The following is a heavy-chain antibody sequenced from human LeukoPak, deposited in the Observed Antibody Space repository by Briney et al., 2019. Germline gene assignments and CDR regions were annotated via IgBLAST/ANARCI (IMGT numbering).Heavy chain of an antibody. J-gene: IGHJ4*02. CDR2: VYYSGST. CDR1: GGSISSGSFY. CDR3: VRDKTFEVVIFFDS. Sequence: PSETLSLTCTVSGGSISSGSFYWGWIRQPPGKGLEWIGSVYYSGSTYYNPSLESRLTMSRDTSKNQFSLKLSSVTAADTAIYYCVRDKTFEVVIFFDSWGQGTLVTVSS. V-gene: IGHV4-39*07. D-gene: IGHD3-3*01.